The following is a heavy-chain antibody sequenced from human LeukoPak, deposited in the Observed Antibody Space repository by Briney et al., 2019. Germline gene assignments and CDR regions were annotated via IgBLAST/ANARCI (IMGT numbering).Heavy chain of an antibody. Sequence: GGSPRLSCAASRFTFSIYSMHWVRQAPGKGLEWVGVISYGGSNKYYADSVKGRFTISRDNSKNTLYLQMNSLRAEDTAVYYCAKWFNCIGGDCYSFYYYYYMDVWGKGTTVTVSS. CDR2: ISYGGSNK. J-gene: IGHJ6*03. CDR1: RFTFSIYS. CDR3: AKWFNCIGGDCYSFYYYYYMDV. V-gene: IGHV3-30-3*01. D-gene: IGHD2-21*01.